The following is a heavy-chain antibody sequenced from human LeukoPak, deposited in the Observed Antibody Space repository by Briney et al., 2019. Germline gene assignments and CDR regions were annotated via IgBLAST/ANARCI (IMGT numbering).Heavy chain of an antibody. J-gene: IGHJ3*02. CDR1: GGSISSSSYY. V-gene: IGHV4-39*07. Sequence: SETLSLTCTVSGGSISSSSYYWGWIRQPPGKGLEWIGSIYYSGSTYYNPSLKSRVTISVDTSKNQFSLKLSSVTAADTAVYYCARKKRGIASRPGAFDIWGQGKMVTVSS. D-gene: IGHD6-6*01. CDR3: ARKKRGIASRPGAFDI. CDR2: IYYSGST.